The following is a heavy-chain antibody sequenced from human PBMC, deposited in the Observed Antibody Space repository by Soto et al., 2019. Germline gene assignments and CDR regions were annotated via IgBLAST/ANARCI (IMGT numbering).Heavy chain of an antibody. Sequence: SETLSLTCTVSGGSISSYYWSWIRQPPGKGLEWIGYIYYGGSTNYNPSLKSRVTISVDTSKNQFSLKLSSVTAADTAVYYCARGLAAAGQLYHVSFDSWGQGTLVTVSS. CDR3: ARGLAAAGQLYHVSFDS. J-gene: IGHJ5*01. V-gene: IGHV4-59*01. D-gene: IGHD6-13*01. CDR2: IYYGGST. CDR1: GGSISSYY.